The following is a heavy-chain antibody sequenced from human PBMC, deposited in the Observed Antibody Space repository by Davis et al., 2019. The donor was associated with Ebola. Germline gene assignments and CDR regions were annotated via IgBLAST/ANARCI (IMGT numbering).Heavy chain of an antibody. CDR3: ARRQESNWAWYFDL. V-gene: IGHV4-4*07. CDR1: GDSISSSY. J-gene: IGHJ2*01. D-gene: IGHD3-16*01. CDR2: VSPSGSP. Sequence: PSETLSLTCTVSGDSISSSYWNWIRQPAGKGLQWIGRVSPSGSPTYNPSLERRVTISIDTSKNQFSLKLNSVTAADTAVYYCARRQESNWAWYFDLWGRGTLVTVSA.